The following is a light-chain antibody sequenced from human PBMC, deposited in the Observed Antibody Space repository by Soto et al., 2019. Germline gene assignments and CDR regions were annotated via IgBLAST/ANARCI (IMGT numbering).Light chain of an antibody. J-gene: IGKJ2*01. V-gene: IGKV3-15*01. CDR1: QSVSSN. CDR2: GAS. Sequence: EIVMTQSPATLSVSPGERATLSCRASQSVSSNLAWYQQKPGQAPRLLIYGASTRATGIPARFSGSASGTEFTLTISSRQSEDFAVYYCQQYNNWPPRTFGQGTKLEIK. CDR3: QQYNNWPPRT.